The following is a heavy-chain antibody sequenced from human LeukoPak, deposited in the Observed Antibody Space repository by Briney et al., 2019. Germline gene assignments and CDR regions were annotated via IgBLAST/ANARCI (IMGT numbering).Heavy chain of an antibody. J-gene: IGHJ4*02. CDR2: VYHSGIT. CDR1: GGSTSSNNW. Sequence: SGTLSLTCDVSGGSTSSNNWWSWVRQPPGKGLEWIGEVYHSGITNYNPSLKSRVTISVDKSKNQFSLKLTSVTAADTALYYCARRGYSYGYFDYWGQGTLVTVSS. CDR3: ARRGYSYGYFDY. D-gene: IGHD5-18*01. V-gene: IGHV4-4*02.